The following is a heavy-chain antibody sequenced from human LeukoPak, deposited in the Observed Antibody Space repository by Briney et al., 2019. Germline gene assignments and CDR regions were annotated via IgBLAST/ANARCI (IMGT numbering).Heavy chain of an antibody. V-gene: IGHV3-48*01. Sequence: PGGSLRLSCAASGFTFSSYSMNWVRQAPGKGLEWVSYISSSSSTIYYADSVKGRFTISRDNAKNSLYLQMNSLRAEDTAVYYCARDLIAAAGTSYYYYMDVWGQGTLVTVSS. CDR2: ISSSSSTI. CDR3: ARDLIAAAGTSYYYYMDV. J-gene: IGHJ6*03. D-gene: IGHD6-13*01. CDR1: GFTFSSYS.